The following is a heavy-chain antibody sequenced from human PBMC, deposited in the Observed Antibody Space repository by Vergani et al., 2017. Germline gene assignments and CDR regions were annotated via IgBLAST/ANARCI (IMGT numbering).Heavy chain of an antibody. Sequence: QVQLVQSGAEVKKPGDSVKVSCKASGYTFTGYYMHWVRQAPGQGLEWMGWINPNSGGPNDEQKFQGRVAMTRDTSISTAYMELSRPRSDDTAVYYCASSIAAAGQFDYWGQGTLVTVSS. D-gene: IGHD6-13*01. J-gene: IGHJ4*02. CDR3: ASSIAAAGQFDY. CDR1: GYTFTGYY. V-gene: IGHV1-2*02. CDR2: INPNSGGP.